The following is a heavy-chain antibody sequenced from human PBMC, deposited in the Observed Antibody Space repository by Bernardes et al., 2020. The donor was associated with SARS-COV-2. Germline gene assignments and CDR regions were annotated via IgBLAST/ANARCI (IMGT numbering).Heavy chain of an antibody. CDR3: AIGMAAARPNYYYGMDV. V-gene: IGHV4-39*01. Sequence: SETLSLTCTVSGGSISSSSYYWGWIRQPPGKGLEWIGSIYYSGSTYYNPSLKSRVTISVDTSKNQFSLKLSSVTAADTAVYYCAIGMAAARPNYYYGMDVWGQGTTVTVSS. J-gene: IGHJ6*02. D-gene: IGHD6-13*01. CDR2: IYYSGST. CDR1: GGSISSSSYY.